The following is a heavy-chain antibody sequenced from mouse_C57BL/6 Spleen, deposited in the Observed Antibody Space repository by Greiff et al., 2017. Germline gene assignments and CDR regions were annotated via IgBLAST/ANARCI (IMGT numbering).Heavy chain of an antibody. CDR1: GYAFSSSW. Sequence: QVQLKESGPELVKPGASVKISCKASGYAFSSSWMNWVKQRPGKGLEWIGRIYPGDGDNNYNGKFKGKATLTADNSSSTAYMQLSSLTSEDSAVYWCARRGTGDAMDYWGQGTSVTVSS. V-gene: IGHV1-82*01. D-gene: IGHD4-1*01. J-gene: IGHJ4*01. CDR2: IYPGDGDN. CDR3: ARRGTGDAMDY.